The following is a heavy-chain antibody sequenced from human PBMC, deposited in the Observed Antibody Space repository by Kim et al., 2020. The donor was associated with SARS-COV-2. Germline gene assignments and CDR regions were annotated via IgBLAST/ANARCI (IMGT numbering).Heavy chain of an antibody. V-gene: IGHV3-23*01. Sequence: GGSLRLSCAASRFTFSSYTMSWVRQAPGKGLEWVSAIDNTGGGTYYADSVKGRFTISRDNSKYTLYLQMNSLRAEDTAIYYCAKATQAYSGYVDFWGQGTLVTVSS. CDR3: AKATQAYSGYVDF. CDR2: IDNTGGGT. J-gene: IGHJ5*01. D-gene: IGHD5-12*01. CDR1: RFTFSSYT.